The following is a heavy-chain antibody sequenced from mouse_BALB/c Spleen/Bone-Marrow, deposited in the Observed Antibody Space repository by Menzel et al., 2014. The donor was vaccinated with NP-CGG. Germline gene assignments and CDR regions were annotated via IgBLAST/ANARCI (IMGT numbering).Heavy chain of an antibody. Sequence: EVPRVESGAELVKPGASVKLSCTASGFNIKDTYMHWVKQRPEQGLEWIGRIDPANGNTKYDPKFQGKATITADTSSNTDYLQLSSLTSEDTAVYCCARGGNYFYYWGHGTTLTVTS. CDR1: GFNIKDTY. CDR2: IDPANGNT. J-gene: IGHJ2*01. V-gene: IGHV14-3*02. CDR3: ARGGNYFYY.